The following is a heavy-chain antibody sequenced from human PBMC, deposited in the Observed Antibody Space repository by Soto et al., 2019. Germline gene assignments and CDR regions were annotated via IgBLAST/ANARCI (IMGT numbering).Heavy chain of an antibody. CDR1: GGSFSGYY. V-gene: IGHV4-34*01. CDR2: INHSGST. CDR3: ARGSGRGSGSYLYYYYMDV. Sequence: SETLSLTCAVYGGSFSGYYWSWIRQPPGKGLEWIGEINHSGSTNYNPSLKSRVTISVDTSKNQFSLKLSSVTAADTAVYYCARGSGRGSGSYLYYYYMDVWGKGTTVTVSS. J-gene: IGHJ6*03. D-gene: IGHD3-10*01.